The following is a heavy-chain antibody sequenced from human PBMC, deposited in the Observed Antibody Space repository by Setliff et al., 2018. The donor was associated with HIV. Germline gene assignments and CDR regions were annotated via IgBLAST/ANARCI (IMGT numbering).Heavy chain of an antibody. CDR1: GFTFSSSW. V-gene: IGHV3-7*04. Sequence: PGGSLRLSCAASGFTFSSSWMTWVRQAPGRGLEYVAGMNRDGREKLYADSVKGRFSISRDNAKNSLYLQMNSLRAEDTAVYYCAREDYYYDSSGYSFLDYWGQGTLVTVSS. CDR3: AREDYYYDSSGYSFLDY. J-gene: IGHJ4*02. CDR2: MNRDGREK. D-gene: IGHD3-22*01.